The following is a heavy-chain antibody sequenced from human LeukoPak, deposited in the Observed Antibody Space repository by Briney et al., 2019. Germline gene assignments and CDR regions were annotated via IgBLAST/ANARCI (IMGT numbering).Heavy chain of an antibody. CDR3: ARDLMYYYDSVSYHFDY. CDR1: GYTFTSYG. Sequence: GASVNVSCKASGYTFTSYGISWVRQAPGQGLEWMGWISAYNGNTNYAQNFQGRLTMTADTSRSTAYMEQRGLRSDETAVYYCARDLMYYYDSVSYHFDYWGQGTLVTVSS. D-gene: IGHD3-22*01. J-gene: IGHJ4*02. CDR2: ISAYNGNT. V-gene: IGHV1-18*01.